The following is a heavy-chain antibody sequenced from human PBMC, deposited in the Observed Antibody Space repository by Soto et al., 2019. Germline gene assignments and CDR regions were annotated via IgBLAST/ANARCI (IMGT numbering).Heavy chain of an antibody. J-gene: IGHJ4*02. CDR2: ISYDGSNK. D-gene: IGHD4-17*01. CDR1: GFTCSSYG. V-gene: IGHV3-30*18. Sequence: GGSLRLSCAASGFTCSSYGRHWVHQAPGKGLEWVAVISYDGSNKYYADSVKGRFTISRDNSKNTLYLQMNSLRAEDTAVYYCAKDRYGDYVPYYFDYWGQGTLVTVSS. CDR3: AKDRYGDYVPYYFDY.